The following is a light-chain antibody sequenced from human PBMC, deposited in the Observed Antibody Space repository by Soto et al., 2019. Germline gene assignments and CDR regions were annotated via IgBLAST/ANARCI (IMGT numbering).Light chain of an antibody. CDR3: QQFGSSAWT. J-gene: IGKJ1*01. CDR2: GAS. Sequence: EIVLTQSPGTLSLSPGERATLSCRASQRLSSSYLAWYQQKPGQAPRLLIQGASSRATGIPDRFSGSGSGTDFTLTISRLEPEDFAVYYWQQFGSSAWTFGQWTRVEIK. CDR1: QRLSSSY. V-gene: IGKV3-20*01.